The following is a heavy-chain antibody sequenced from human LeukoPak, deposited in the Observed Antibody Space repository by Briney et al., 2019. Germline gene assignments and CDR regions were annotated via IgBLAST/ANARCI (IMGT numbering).Heavy chain of an antibody. V-gene: IGHV2-5*02. CDR3: AHKQSRSDAFDI. CDR2: IYWDDDE. CDR1: GFSLNTSGVA. Sequence: SGPTLVRPTQSLTLTCTFSGFSLNTSGVAVGWIRQRPGNALEWLALIYWDDDERYSPSLKSTLTITKDTSKNQVVLTMTNMDPVDTATYYCAHKQSRSDAFDIWGQGTMVTVSS. D-gene: IGHD6-13*01. J-gene: IGHJ3*02.